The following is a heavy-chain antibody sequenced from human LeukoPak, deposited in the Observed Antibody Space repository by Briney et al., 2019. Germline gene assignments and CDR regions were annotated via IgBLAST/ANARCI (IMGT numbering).Heavy chain of an antibody. D-gene: IGHD6-6*01. CDR1: GGSISSGDYY. J-gene: IGHJ6*02. Sequence: PSQTLSLTCTVSGGSISSGDYYWSWIRQPPGKGLEWIGYIYYGGSTYYNPSLKSRVTISVDTSKNQFSLKLSSVTAADTAVYYCATYSSSYGMDVWGQGTTVTVSS. CDR2: IYYGGST. CDR3: ATYSSSYGMDV. V-gene: IGHV4-30-4*01.